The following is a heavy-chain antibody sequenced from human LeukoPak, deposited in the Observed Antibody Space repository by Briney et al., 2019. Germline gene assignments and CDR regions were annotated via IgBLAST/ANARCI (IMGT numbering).Heavy chain of an antibody. CDR1: SDSISSSTYY. CDR2: IYHSGDT. CDR3: ARQSWVGSSGWRNEDTYYFDY. V-gene: IGHV4-39*01. D-gene: IGHD6-19*01. Sequence: SDTLSLTCTVSSDSISSSTYYWAWIRQSPGKVLEWNGSIYHSGDTSYNPSLKNRVTISVDTSKNQLSLRLTSVTATDTAIYYCARQSWVGSSGWRNEDTYYFDYWGQGTLVTVSS. J-gene: IGHJ4*02.